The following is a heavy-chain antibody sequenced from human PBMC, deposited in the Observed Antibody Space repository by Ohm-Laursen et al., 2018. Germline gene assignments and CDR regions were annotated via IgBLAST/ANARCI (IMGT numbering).Heavy chain of an antibody. Sequence: RSLRLSCTATGFMFSNYGMHWVRQAPGKGLEWVAVIWHDGSEKYYADSVKGRFTIARDNSRNTLYLQMNSLRAADTAVYYCARDDSTAVIGTGIEDYWGQGTLVTVSS. CDR1: GFMFSNYG. CDR3: ARDDSTAVIGTGIEDY. D-gene: IGHD6-19*01. J-gene: IGHJ4*02. CDR2: IWHDGSEK. V-gene: IGHV3-33*01.